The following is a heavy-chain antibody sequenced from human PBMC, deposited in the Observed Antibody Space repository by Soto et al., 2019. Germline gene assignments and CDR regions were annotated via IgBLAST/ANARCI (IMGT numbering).Heavy chain of an antibody. CDR1: GASISSGGFY. CDR2: IYHSGNT. Sequence: QVQLQESGPGLVQPSQTLSLTCSVSGASISSGGFYWSWIRQHPEKGLEWIGWIYHSGNTYYNPSLKGSVTILEDTSKNKFSLKLTSVTAADTAVYYCARGTYQYYDSSGVQNRFDPWGQGTLVTVSS. D-gene: IGHD3-22*01. J-gene: IGHJ5*02. CDR3: ARGTYQYYDSSGVQNRFDP. V-gene: IGHV4-31*03.